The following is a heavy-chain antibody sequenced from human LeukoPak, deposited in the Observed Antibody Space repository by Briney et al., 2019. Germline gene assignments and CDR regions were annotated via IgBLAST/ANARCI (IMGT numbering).Heavy chain of an antibody. Sequence: SETLSLTCTVSGGSISSGSYYWGWIRQRAGKGLEWIGRIYTSGSTNYNPSLKSRVTISVDTSKNQFSLKLSSVTAADTAVYYCARDSSSWYGGAFDIWGQGTMVTVSS. J-gene: IGHJ3*02. CDR1: GGSISSGSYY. V-gene: IGHV4-61*02. CDR3: ARDSSSWYGGAFDI. D-gene: IGHD6-13*01. CDR2: IYTSGST.